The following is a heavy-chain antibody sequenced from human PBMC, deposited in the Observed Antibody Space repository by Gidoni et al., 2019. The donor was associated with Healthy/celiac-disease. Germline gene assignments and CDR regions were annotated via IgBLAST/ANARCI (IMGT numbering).Heavy chain of an antibody. CDR1: GFTFSSYA. D-gene: IGHD3-16*02. J-gene: IGHJ5*02. CDR3: ARDQEGVWGSYRYSNWFDP. Sequence: GGVVQPGRSLRLSCAASGFTFSSYAMHWVRQAPGKGLEWVAVISYDGSNKYYADSVKGRFTISRDNSKNTLYLQMNRLRAEDTAVYYCARDQEGVWGSYRYSNWFDPWGQGTLVTVSS. CDR2: ISYDGSNK. V-gene: IGHV3-30-3*01.